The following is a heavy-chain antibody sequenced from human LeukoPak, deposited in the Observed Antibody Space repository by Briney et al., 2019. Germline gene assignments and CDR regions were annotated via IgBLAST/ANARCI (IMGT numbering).Heavy chain of an antibody. J-gene: IGHJ4*02. V-gene: IGHV4-61*02. CDR1: GGSIGSGSYY. Sequence: SETLSLTCTVSGGSIGSGSYYWSWIRQPAGKGLEWIGRIYTSRSTNYNPSLKSRVTISVDTSKNQFSLRLSSVTAADTALYYCARDAGYSYGYSFYYFDYWGQGTLVTVSS. D-gene: IGHD5-18*01. CDR2: IYTSRST. CDR3: ARDAGYSYGYSFYYFDY.